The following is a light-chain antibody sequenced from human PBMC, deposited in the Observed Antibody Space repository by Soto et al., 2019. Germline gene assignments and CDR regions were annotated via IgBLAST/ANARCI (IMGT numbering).Light chain of an antibody. Sequence: DIQMTQSPSTLSASVGDRVTITCRASQSIRSWLAWYQQKPGKAPQLLIYDASNLETGVPSRFSGSRSGTEFNLTISSLQPDDFATYYCQHYDSFSKTFSRGTKVEVK. CDR3: QHYDSFSKT. V-gene: IGKV1-5*01. J-gene: IGKJ1*01. CDR1: QSIRSW. CDR2: DAS.